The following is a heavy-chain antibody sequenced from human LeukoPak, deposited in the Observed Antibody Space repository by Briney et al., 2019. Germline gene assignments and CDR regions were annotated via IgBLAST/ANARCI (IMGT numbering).Heavy chain of an antibody. CDR3: AKAEYYYDSSGYASQH. CDR1: GFTFSSYA. Sequence: GASLRLSCAASGFTFSSYAMSWVRQAPGKGLEWVSAISGSGGSTYYADSVKGRFTISRDNSKNTLYLQMNSLRAEDTAVYYCAKAEYYYDSSGYASQHWGQGTLVTDSS. J-gene: IGHJ1*01. CDR2: ISGSGGST. V-gene: IGHV3-23*01. D-gene: IGHD3-22*01.